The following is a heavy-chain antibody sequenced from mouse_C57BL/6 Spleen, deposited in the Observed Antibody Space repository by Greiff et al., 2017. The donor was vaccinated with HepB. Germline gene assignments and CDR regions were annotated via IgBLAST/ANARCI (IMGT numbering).Heavy chain of an antibody. V-gene: IGHV14-1*01. Sequence: VQLQQSGAELVRPGASVKLSCTASGFNIKDYYMHWVKQRPEQGLEWIERIDPEDGDTEYAPKFQGKATMTADTSSNTAYLQLSSLTSEDTAVYYCTTYDYSNYEDYWGQGTTLTVSS. J-gene: IGHJ2*01. CDR3: TTYDYSNYEDY. D-gene: IGHD2-5*01. CDR2: IDPEDGDT. CDR1: GFNIKDYY.